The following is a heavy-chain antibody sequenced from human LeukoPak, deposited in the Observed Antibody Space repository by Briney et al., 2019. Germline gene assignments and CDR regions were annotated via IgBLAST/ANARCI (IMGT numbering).Heavy chain of an antibody. V-gene: IGHV1-69*13. Sequence: SVKVSCKASGGTFSSYAISWVRQAPGQGLEWMGGIIPIFGTANYAQKFQGRVTITADESTSTAYMELSSLRSEDTGVYYCARQIVKGIMRDKIDYWGQGTLVTVSS. J-gene: IGHJ4*02. CDR3: ARQIVKGIMRDKIDY. CDR2: IIPIFGTA. CDR1: GGTFSSYA. D-gene: IGHD5-24*01.